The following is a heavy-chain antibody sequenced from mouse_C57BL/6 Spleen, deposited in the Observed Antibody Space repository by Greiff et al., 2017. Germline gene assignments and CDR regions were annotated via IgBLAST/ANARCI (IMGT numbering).Heavy chain of an antibody. CDR2: IDPENGDT. J-gene: IGHJ2*01. CDR3: TTYYDGYYVDY. Sequence: VQLQQSGAELVRPGASVKLSCTASGFNIKDDYMHWVKQRPEQGLEWIGWIDPENGDTEYASKFQGKATITADTSSNTAYLQLSSLTSEDTAVYYCTTYYDGYYVDYWGQGTTLPVSS. D-gene: IGHD2-3*01. CDR1: GFNIKDDY. V-gene: IGHV14-4*01.